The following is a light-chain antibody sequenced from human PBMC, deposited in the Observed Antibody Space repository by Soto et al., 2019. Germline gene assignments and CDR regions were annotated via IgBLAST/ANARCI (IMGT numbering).Light chain of an antibody. CDR1: SSDVGGGYNH. CDR3: SSYTSTNTPVV. CDR2: EVN. J-gene: IGLJ2*01. V-gene: IGLV2-14*01. Sequence: QSALTQPASVSGSPGQSITISCTGTSSDVGGGYNHVSWYQQHPGKAPKLMISEVNNRPSGVSNRFSASKSGNTASLTISGLQAADEADYYCSSYTSTNTPVVFGGGNKLTVL.